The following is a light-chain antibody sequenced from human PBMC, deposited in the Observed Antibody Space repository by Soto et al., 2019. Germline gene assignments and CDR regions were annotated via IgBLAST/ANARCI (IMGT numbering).Light chain of an antibody. Sequence: DIQMTQSPSSLSASVGDRVTITCRASQSISSYLNWYQQKPGKAPELLSYAASSLQSGGPSRFSGRGAGTEFTLTISSLQPEDFATYYCQQRYSTPWTFGQGTKVEIK. J-gene: IGKJ1*01. CDR2: AAS. CDR3: QQRYSTPWT. CDR1: QSISSY. V-gene: IGKV1-39*01.